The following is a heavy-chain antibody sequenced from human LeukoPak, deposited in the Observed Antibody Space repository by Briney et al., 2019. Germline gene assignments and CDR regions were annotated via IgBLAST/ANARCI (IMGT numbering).Heavy chain of an antibody. CDR2: INHSGST. CDR1: GGPFSGYY. J-gene: IGHJ5*02. V-gene: IGHV4-34*01. D-gene: IGHD3-3*01. Sequence: PSETLSLTCGIHGGPFSGYYWSWIRQPPGKGLEWIGAINHSGSTNYNPSLKSRVTISVDTSKNQFSLQLSSVTAADTAVYYCAIRTSYYDFWSGYYKPPNWFDPWGQGTLVTVSS. CDR3: AIRTSYYDFWSGYYKPPNWFDP.